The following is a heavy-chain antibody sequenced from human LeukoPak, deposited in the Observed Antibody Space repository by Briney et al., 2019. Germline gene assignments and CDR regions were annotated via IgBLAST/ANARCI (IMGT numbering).Heavy chain of an antibody. Sequence: ASVKVSCKASGYTFTGYYMHWVRQAPGQGLEWMGWINPNSGGTNYAQKFQGRVTMTRDTSISTAYMELSRMRSDETAVYYCARPVYNDFWSGYYGYWGQGTLVTVSS. CDR1: GYTFTGYY. CDR3: ARPVYNDFWSGYYGY. V-gene: IGHV1-2*02. D-gene: IGHD3-3*01. CDR2: INPNSGGT. J-gene: IGHJ4*02.